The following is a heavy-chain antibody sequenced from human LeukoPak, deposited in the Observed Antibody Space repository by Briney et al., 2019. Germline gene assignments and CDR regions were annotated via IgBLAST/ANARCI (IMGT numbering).Heavy chain of an antibody. CDR2: IYYSGTT. CDR3: ARDDDSSGHFDY. J-gene: IGHJ4*02. CDR1: GGSISSGDSH. Sequence: PSQTLSLTCTVSGGSISSGDSHWSWIRQHPGKGLEWIGYIYYSGTTYYNPSLKSRITMSVDTSKNQFSLKLSSVTAADTAVYYCARDDDSSGHFDYWGQGTLVTVSS. D-gene: IGHD3-22*01. V-gene: IGHV4-31*03.